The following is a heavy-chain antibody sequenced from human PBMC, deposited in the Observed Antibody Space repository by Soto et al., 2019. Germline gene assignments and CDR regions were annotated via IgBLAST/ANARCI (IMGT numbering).Heavy chain of an antibody. Sequence: SETLSLTCTVSGGSISSSSYYWGWIRQPPGKGLEWIGSIYYSGSTYYNPSLKSRVTISVDTSKNQFSLKLSSVTAADTAVYYCARWDGGADAFDIWGQGTMVTVSS. CDR2: IYYSGST. J-gene: IGHJ3*02. CDR3: ARWDGGADAFDI. V-gene: IGHV4-39*01. CDR1: GGSISSSSYY. D-gene: IGHD1-26*01.